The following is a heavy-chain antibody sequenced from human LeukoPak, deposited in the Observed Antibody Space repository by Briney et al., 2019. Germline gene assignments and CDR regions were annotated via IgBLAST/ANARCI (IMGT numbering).Heavy chain of an antibody. J-gene: IGHJ6*03. D-gene: IGHD3-10*01. CDR3: ARTTMVRGTYYMDV. CDR2: IYHSGST. Sequence: SETLSLTCTVSNYSISGVYYWGWIRQPPGKGLEWIGSIYHSGSTYYNPSLKSRVTVSIDTSKNQFSLKLSSVTAADTAVYYCARTTMVRGTYYMDVWGKGTTVTISS. V-gene: IGHV4-38-2*02. CDR1: NYSISGVYY.